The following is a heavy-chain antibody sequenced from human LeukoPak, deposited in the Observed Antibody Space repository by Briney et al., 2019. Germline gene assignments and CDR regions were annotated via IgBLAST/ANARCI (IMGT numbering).Heavy chain of an antibody. J-gene: IGHJ3*02. V-gene: IGHV4-59*01. CDR3: AREMVRGSSAFDI. D-gene: IGHD3-10*01. CDR1: GGSISSYY. Sequence: TSETLSPTCTVSGGSISSYYWSWIRQPPGKGLEWIGYIYYSGSTNYNPSLKSRVTISVDTSKNQFSLKLSSVTAADTAVYYCAREMVRGSSAFDIWGQGTMVTVSS. CDR2: IYYSGST.